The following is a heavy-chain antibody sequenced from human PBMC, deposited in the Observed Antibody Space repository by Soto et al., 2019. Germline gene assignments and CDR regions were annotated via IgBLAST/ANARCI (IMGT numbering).Heavy chain of an antibody. D-gene: IGHD3-22*01. CDR1: GASISSYF. CDR2: VYYSGST. Sequence: SETLSLTCTVSGASISSYFWSWIRQPPGKGLEWIGFVYYSGSTNYNPSLKRRATISVDTSKNQFSLKLSSVTAADTAVYYCARGYYYDNRPNWFDPWGRGTLVTVSS. CDR3: ARGYYYDNRPNWFDP. V-gene: IGHV4-59*12. J-gene: IGHJ5*02.